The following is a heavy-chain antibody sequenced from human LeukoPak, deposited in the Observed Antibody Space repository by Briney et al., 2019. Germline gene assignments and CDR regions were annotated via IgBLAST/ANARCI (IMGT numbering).Heavy chain of an antibody. CDR2: IYYSGST. D-gene: IGHD5-24*01. V-gene: IGHV4-39*01. J-gene: IGHJ3*02. CDR3: ARHREMATKLYAFDI. Sequence: SETLSLTCMVSGGSISSSSYYWGWIRQPPGKALEWIGTIYYSGSTYYNPSLKSRVTISVDTSKNQFSLKLSSVTAADTAVYYCARHREMATKLYAFDIWGQGTMVTVSS. CDR1: GGSISSSSYY.